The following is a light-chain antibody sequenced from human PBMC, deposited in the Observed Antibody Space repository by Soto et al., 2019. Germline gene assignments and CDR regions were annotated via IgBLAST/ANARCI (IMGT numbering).Light chain of an antibody. J-gene: IGLJ3*02. CDR2: DVY. V-gene: IGLV2-8*01. Sequence: QSAPTQPPSASGSPGQSATISCTGTSSDVGGYNYVSWYQQYPGKAPKLMIYDVYKRPSGVPDRFSGSKSGNTASLTVSGLLPEDEADYYCSSYAGSSTWVFGGGTKLTVL. CDR1: SSDVGGYNY. CDR3: SSYAGSSTWV.